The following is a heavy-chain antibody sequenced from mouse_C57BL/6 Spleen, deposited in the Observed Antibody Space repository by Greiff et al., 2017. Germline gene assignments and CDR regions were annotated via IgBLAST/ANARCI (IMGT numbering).Heavy chain of an antibody. CDR3: ARSGTTVVATPFAY. CDR1: GYAFSSYW. Sequence: QVHVKQSGAELVKPGASVKISCKASGYAFSSYWMNWVKQRPGKGLEWIGQIYPGDGDTNYNGKFKGKATLTADTSSSTAYIQLSSLTSEDSTVYFCARSGTTVVATPFAYWGQGTLVTVSA. D-gene: IGHD1-1*01. CDR2: IYPGDGDT. J-gene: IGHJ3*01. V-gene: IGHV1-80*01.